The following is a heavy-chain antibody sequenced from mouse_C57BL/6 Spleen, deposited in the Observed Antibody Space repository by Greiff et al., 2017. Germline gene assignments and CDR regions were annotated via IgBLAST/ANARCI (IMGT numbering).Heavy chain of an antibody. CDR2: ISSGSSTI. Sequence: EVMLVESGGGLVKPGGSLKLSCAASGFTFSDYGMHWVRQAPEKGLEWVAYISSGSSTIYYADTVKGRFTISRDNAKNTLFLQMTSLRSEDTAMYYCARRLLRGYFDYWGQGTTLTVSS. J-gene: IGHJ2*01. CDR3: ARRLLRGYFDY. D-gene: IGHD1-1*01. CDR1: GFTFSDYG. V-gene: IGHV5-17*01.